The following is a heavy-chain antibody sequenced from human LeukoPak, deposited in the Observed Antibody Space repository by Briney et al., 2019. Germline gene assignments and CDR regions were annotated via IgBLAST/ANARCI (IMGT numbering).Heavy chain of an antibody. Sequence: GGSLKLSCKGSGYSFTSYWIGWVRQMPGKGLEWVWVIYPGDSDTSYSPSFQGQVTISADKSISTAYLQWSSLKASDTAMYYCARRFLTMVRGVILAFDIWGQGTMVTVSS. D-gene: IGHD3-10*01. CDR2: IYPGDSDT. CDR1: GYSFTSYW. V-gene: IGHV5-51*01. J-gene: IGHJ3*02. CDR3: ARRFLTMVRGVILAFDI.